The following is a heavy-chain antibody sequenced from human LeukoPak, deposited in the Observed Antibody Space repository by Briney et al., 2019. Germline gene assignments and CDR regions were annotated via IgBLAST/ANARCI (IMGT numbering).Heavy chain of an antibody. CDR2: IYYSGST. V-gene: IGHV4-39*01. CDR3: ARHWEVVRYFDWPYYFDY. CDR1: GGSISSSSYY. J-gene: IGHJ4*02. D-gene: IGHD3-9*01. Sequence: SETLSLTCTFSGGSISSSSYYWGWIRQPPGKGLEWIGSIYYSGSTYYNPSLKSRVTISVDTSKNQFSLKLSSVTAADTAVYYCARHWEVVRYFDWPYYFDYWGQGTLVTVSS.